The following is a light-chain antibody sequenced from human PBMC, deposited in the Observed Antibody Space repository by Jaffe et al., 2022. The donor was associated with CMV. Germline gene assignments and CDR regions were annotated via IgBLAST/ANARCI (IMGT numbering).Light chain of an antibody. J-gene: IGKJ5*01. CDR2: AAS. CDR3: QQLDSYPLT. V-gene: IGKV1-9*01. Sequence: IQLTQSPSSLSASVGDRVTITCRASQDIDIYLVWYQQKPGKAPKLLMYAASTLQSGVPSRFSGSGSGTDFTLTISSLQPEDFATYYCQQLDSYPLTFGQGTRLDIK. CDR1: QDIDIY.